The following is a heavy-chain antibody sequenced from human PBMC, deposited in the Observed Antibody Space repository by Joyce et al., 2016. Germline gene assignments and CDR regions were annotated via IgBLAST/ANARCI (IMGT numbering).Heavy chain of an antibody. Sequence: QLQLQESGPGLVKASETLSLTCTVSGASIRTGRYYWGWIRQPPGKGLEWIGSIHDGVKTAYNPSLQSRVTIVQDTPRNQCSLSLSSVTAADTAVYYCAKYMSSTMEDFWGQGTLVTVS. CDR1: GASIRTGRYY. D-gene: IGHD1-1*01. V-gene: IGHV4-39*01. CDR2: IHDGVKT. J-gene: IGHJ4*02. CDR3: AKYMSSTMEDF.